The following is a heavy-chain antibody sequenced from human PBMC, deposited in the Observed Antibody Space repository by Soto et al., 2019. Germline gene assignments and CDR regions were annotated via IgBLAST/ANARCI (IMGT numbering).Heavy chain of an antibody. J-gene: IGHJ4*02. Sequence: SGPTLVNPTQTLTLTCTFSGFSLSTSGMCVSWIRQPPGKALEWLALIDWDDDKYYSTSLKTRLTISKDTSKNQVVLTMPNMDPVDTATYYCARRTIAAAGYYFDYWGQGTLVTVSS. D-gene: IGHD6-13*01. CDR3: ARRTIAAAGYYFDY. V-gene: IGHV2-70*01. CDR1: GFSLSTSGMC. CDR2: IDWDDDK.